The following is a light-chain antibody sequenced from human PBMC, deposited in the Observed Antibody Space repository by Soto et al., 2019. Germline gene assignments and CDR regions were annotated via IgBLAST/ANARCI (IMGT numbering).Light chain of an antibody. Sequence: QSALTQPRSVSGSPGQSVTISCTGTSSDVGGYNYVSWYQQHPGKAPKLMIHDVSKRPSGVPDRFSGSKSGNTASLTISGLQAEDEADYYCCSYAGSYTEVFGGGTKLTVL. CDR2: DVS. V-gene: IGLV2-11*01. CDR1: SSDVGGYNY. CDR3: CSYAGSYTEV. J-gene: IGLJ3*02.